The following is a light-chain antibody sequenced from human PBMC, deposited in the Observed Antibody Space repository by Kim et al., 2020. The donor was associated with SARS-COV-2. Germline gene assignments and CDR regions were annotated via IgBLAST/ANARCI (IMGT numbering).Light chain of an antibody. CDR1: SSDVGGYNY. V-gene: IGLV2-11*01. CDR2: DVS. CDR3: CSYAGSCTGVV. Sequence: QSALTQPRSVSGSPGQSVTISCTGTSSDVGGYNYVSWYQQHPGKAPKFMIYDVSKRPSGVPDRFSGSKSGNTASLTISGLQAEDEADYYCCSYAGSCTGVVFGGGTQLTVL. J-gene: IGLJ2*01.